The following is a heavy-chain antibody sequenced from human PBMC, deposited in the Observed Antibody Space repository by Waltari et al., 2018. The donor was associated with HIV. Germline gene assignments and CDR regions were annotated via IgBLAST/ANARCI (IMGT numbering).Heavy chain of an antibody. CDR1: GYTFTGYF. CDR2: INPYSGGT. D-gene: IGHD6-19*01. CDR3: ARASSQWLIEY. J-gene: IGHJ4*02. Sequence: QVQLIQSGAEVKKPGASVKVSCTTSGYTFTGYFVHWVRQAPGQGLEWMGWINPYSGGTNYARKFQGRVTMTRDASISTTYMDLTSLRSDDTAVYYCARASSQWLIEYWGQGTLVTVSS. V-gene: IGHV1-2*02.